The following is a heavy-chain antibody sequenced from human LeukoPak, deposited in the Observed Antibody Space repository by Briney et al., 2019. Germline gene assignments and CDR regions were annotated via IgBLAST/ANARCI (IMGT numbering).Heavy chain of an antibody. CDR2: ISSSGSTI. J-gene: IGHJ6*02. Sequence: GGSLRLSCAASGFTFSDYYMSWIRQAPGKGLEWVSYISSSGSTIYYADSVKGRFTISRDNAKNSLYLQMNSLRAEDTAVYYCARDRRYCSGGSCYSNYYYYYGVDVWGQGTTVTVSS. V-gene: IGHV3-11*01. CDR1: GFTFSDYY. D-gene: IGHD2-15*01. CDR3: ARDRRYCSGGSCYSNYYYYYGVDV.